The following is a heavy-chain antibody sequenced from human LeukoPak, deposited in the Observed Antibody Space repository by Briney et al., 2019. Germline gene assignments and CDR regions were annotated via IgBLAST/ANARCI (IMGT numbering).Heavy chain of an antibody. V-gene: IGHV4-61*02. CDR1: GGSISSGSYY. Sequence: SETLSLTCTVSGGSISSGSYYWSWIRQPAGKGLEWIGRIYTSGSTNYNPSLKSRVTMSVDTSKNQFSLKLSSVTAADTAVYYCARDLAGPRIHKAAAGTRGFDPWGQGTLVTVSS. D-gene: IGHD6-13*01. CDR2: IYTSGST. J-gene: IGHJ5*02. CDR3: ARDLAGPRIHKAAAGTRGFDP.